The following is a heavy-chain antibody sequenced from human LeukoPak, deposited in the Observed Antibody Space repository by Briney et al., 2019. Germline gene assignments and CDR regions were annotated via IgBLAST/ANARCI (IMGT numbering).Heavy chain of an antibody. V-gene: IGHV1-69*05. CDR3: AREPLTMIKIRPFDY. CDR1: GGTFSSYA. D-gene: IGHD3-22*01. J-gene: IGHJ4*02. CDR2: IIPIFGTA. Sequence: SVKVSCKASGGTFSSYAISWVRQAPGQGLEWMGRIIPIFGTANYAQKFQGRVTITTDESTSTAYMELSSLRSEDTAVYYRAREPLTMIKIRPFDYWGQGTLVTVSS.